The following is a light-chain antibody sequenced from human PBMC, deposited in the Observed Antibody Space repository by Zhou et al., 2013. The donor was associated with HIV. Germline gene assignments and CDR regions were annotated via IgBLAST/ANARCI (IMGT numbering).Light chain of an antibody. Sequence: DIQMTQSPSTLSASIGDRVTITCRASQSITTWLAWYQQKPGKAPKLLIYKASNLESGVPSRFGGSGSGTEFTLTISSLQPDDFATYYCQQCNAYPFTFGPGTTVDIK. V-gene: IGKV1-5*03. CDR3: QQCNAYPFT. CDR2: KAS. J-gene: IGKJ3*01. CDR1: QSITTW.